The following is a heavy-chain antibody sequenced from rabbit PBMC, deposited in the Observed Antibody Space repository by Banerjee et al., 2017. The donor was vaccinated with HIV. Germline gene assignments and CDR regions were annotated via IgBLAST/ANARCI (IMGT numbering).Heavy chain of an antibody. Sequence: QEQLAESGGDLVKPEGSLTLTCTASGFSFSNKYVMCWVRQAPGKGLEWIACIAVGDDSTYYASWVNGRFTISKTSSTTVTLQMTSLTAADTATYFCAGDPWSGWNLWGQGTLVTVS. J-gene: IGHJ4*01. D-gene: IGHD4-1*01. CDR3: AGDPWSGWNL. CDR2: IAVGDDST. CDR1: GFSFSNKYV. V-gene: IGHV1S45*01.